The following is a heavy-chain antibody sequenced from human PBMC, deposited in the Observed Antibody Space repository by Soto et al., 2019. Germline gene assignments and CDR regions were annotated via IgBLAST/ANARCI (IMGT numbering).Heavy chain of an antibody. J-gene: IGHJ4*02. CDR3: ARDGVGPFDY. Sequence: QVQLQESGPGLLKPSETLSLTCTISGGSVSTYYWSWIRQPPGKELEGIGLTSYSGNTNYNPSLKSRVAMAVDTSKNQFPLTLSSVPAADTAVYYCARDGVGPFDYWGQGTLVTVSS. D-gene: IGHD3-3*01. V-gene: IGHV4-59*02. CDR2: TSYSGNT. CDR1: GGSVSTYY.